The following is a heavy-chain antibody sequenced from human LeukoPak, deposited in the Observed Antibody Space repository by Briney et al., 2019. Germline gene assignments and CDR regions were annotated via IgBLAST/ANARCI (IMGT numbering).Heavy chain of an antibody. D-gene: IGHD3-9*01. V-gene: IGHV4-4*07. Sequence: SETLSLTCTVSGGSISSYYWSWIRQPAGKGLEWIGRIYTRGSTNYNPSLKSRVTMSVDTSKNQFSLKLSSVTAADTAVYYCAREHSLRYFDWLLPEYYFDYWGQGTLVTVSS. CDR1: GGSISSYY. CDR2: IYTRGST. CDR3: AREHSLRYFDWLLPEYYFDY. J-gene: IGHJ4*02.